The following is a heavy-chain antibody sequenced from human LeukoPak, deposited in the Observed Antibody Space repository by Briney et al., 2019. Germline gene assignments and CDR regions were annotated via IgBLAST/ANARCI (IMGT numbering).Heavy chain of an antibody. CDR3: ARDRYSYVFYYYMDV. V-gene: IGHV3-7*01. J-gene: IGHJ6*03. D-gene: IGHD5-18*01. CDR2: IKQDGSEK. CDR1: GFTFSSNG. Sequence: PGGSLRLSCVASGFTFSSNGMHWVRQAPGKGLEWVANIKQDGSEKYYVDSVKGRFTISRDNAKNSLYLQMNSLRAEDTAVYYCARDRYSYVFYYYMDVWGKGTTVTVSS.